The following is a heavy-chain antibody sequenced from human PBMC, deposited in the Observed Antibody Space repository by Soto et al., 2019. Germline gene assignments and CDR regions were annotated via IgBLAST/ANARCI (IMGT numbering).Heavy chain of an antibody. CDR2: ISSSSSYT. D-gene: IGHD6-6*01. J-gene: IGHJ4*02. CDR3: ARPESIAAQPSPFDY. CDR1: AFTFSDYY. Sequence: GGSLRLSCAASAFTFSDYYMSWIRQAPGKGLEWVSYISSSSSYTNYADSVKGRFTISRDNSKNSVYLQMNSLGDEDTAVYYCARPESIAAQPSPFDYWGQGTMVTVSS. V-gene: IGHV3-11*03.